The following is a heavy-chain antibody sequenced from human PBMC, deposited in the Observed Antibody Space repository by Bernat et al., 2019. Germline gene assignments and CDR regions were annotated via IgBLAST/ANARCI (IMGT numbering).Heavy chain of an antibody. V-gene: IGHV3-7*01. CDR3: ARDGPYSGSYYVHYYFDY. Sequence: DVQLLESGGGLVQPGGSLRLSCAASGFTFSSYWMSWVRQAPGKGLEWVANIKQDGSEKYYVDSVKGRFTISRDNAKNSLYLQMNSLRAEDTAVYYCARDGPYSGSYYVHYYFDYWGQGTLVTVSS. J-gene: IGHJ4*02. CDR2: IKQDGSEK. CDR1: GFTFSSYW. D-gene: IGHD1-26*01.